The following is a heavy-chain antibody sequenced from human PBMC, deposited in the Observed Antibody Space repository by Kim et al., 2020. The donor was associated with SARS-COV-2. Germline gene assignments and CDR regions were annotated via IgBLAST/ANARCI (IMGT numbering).Heavy chain of an antibody. J-gene: IGHJ6*02. CDR3: ARGNRVPV. V-gene: IGHV3-48*03. D-gene: IGHD3-16*02. CDR2: SGSFI. Sequence: SGSFINYADTVKCRFITSRDNAKNSQYLQMNSLRDDDSAVYYCARGNRVPVWGQGTTVTVSS.